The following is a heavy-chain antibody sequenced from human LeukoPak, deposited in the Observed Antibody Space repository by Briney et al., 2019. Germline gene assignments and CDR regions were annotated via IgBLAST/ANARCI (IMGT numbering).Heavy chain of an antibody. CDR1: GGTFSSYA. CDR3: ARIYGGNSYYYYYMDV. J-gene: IGHJ6*03. Sequence: SVTVSCKASGGTFSSYAISWVRQAPGQGLEWMGGIIPIFGTANYAQKFQGRVTITADKSTSTAYMELSSLRSEDTAVYYCARIYGGNSYYYYYMDVWGKGTRSPSP. V-gene: IGHV1-69*06. D-gene: IGHD4-23*01. CDR2: IIPIFGTA.